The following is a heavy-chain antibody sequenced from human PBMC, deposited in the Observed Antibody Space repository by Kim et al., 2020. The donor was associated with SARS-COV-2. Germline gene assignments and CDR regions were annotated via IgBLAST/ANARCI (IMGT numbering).Heavy chain of an antibody. CDR2: IKSDGSYT. Sequence: GGSLRLSCAASGFTFSNYWMHWVRQAPGKGLVWVSRIKSDGSYTNYADSVKGRFTISRDNAKNTLYLQMDSLRAEDTAVYYCASGHLGGGGGNSYWGQGTLVTVSS. CDR1: GFTFSNYW. CDR3: ASGHLGGGGGNSY. V-gene: IGHV3-74*01. D-gene: IGHD2-21*02. J-gene: IGHJ4*02.